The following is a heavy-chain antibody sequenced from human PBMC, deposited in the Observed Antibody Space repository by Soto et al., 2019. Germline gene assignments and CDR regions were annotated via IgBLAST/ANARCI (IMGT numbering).Heavy chain of an antibody. Sequence: EVQLVESGGGLVKPGGSLRLSCVDSGFTFSSYSMNWVRQAPGKGLEWVSSISSTSSPIFYADSLKGRFTISRDNAKNSLYLQMNSLRAEDTAVYYCVRGGRGYTRDDVFDIWGQGTMVTVS. D-gene: IGHD2-2*02. CDR3: VRGGRGYTRDDVFDI. J-gene: IGHJ3*02. CDR1: GFTFSSYS. CDR2: ISSTSSPI. V-gene: IGHV3-21*06.